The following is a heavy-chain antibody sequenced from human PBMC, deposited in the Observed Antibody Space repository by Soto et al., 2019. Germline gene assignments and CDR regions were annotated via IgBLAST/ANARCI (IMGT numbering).Heavy chain of an antibody. Sequence: GESLKISCKGPGYSFTSYWIGWVRQMPGKGLEWMGIIYPGDSDTIYSPSFKGQVTISADKSISTAYLQWSSLKASDTAMYYCARLQKPGIAAESAFDIWGQGTMVTVSS. CDR1: GYSFTSYW. CDR3: ARLQKPGIAAESAFDI. V-gene: IGHV5-51*01. J-gene: IGHJ3*02. D-gene: IGHD6-13*01. CDR2: IYPGDSDT.